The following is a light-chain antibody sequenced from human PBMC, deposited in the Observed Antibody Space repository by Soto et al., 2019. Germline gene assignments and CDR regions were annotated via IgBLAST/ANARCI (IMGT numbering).Light chain of an antibody. J-gene: IGKJ1*01. Sequence: VMTQSPLSLPVTLGQPASISCKSSQSLLYSSNNKNYLAWYQQKPGQPPKLLIYWASIRESGVPDRFSGSGSGTDFTLTISSLQAEDVAVYYCHQYYTTPWTFGQGTKVDIK. CDR2: WAS. CDR3: HQYYTTPWT. V-gene: IGKV4-1*01. CDR1: QSLLYSSNNKNY.